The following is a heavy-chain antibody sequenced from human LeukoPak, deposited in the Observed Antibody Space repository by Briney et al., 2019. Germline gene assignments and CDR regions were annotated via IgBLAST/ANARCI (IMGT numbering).Heavy chain of an antibody. CDR2: ISYDGSNK. D-gene: IGHD2-2*01. Sequence: AGRSLRLSCAASGFTFSSYAMHWVRQAPGKGLEWVAVISYDGSNKYYADSVKGRFTISRDCSKNTLYLQMNSLRAEDTAVYYCAPSSPRLGYYFDYWGQGTLVTVSS. V-gene: IGHV3-30*04. J-gene: IGHJ4*02. CDR1: GFTFSSYA. CDR3: APSSPRLGYYFDY.